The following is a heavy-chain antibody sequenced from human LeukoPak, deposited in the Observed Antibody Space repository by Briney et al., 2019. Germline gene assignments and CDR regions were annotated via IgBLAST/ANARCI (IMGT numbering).Heavy chain of an antibody. D-gene: IGHD6-13*01. Sequence: ASVKVSCKASGYTFTGYYMHWVRQAPGQGLEWMGWINPNSGGTNYAQKFQGRVTMTRDTSISTAYMELSRLRSDDTAVYYCARARGIAAAGPPWGQGTLVTVSS. CDR2: INPNSGGT. CDR3: ARARGIAAAGPP. J-gene: IGHJ5*02. CDR1: GYTFTGYY. V-gene: IGHV1-2*02.